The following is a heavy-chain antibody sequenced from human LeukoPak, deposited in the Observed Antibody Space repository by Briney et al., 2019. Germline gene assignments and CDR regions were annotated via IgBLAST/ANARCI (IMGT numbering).Heavy chain of an antibody. CDR3: ARDKNYYDSSGRRKVTDY. V-gene: IGHV3-48*03. D-gene: IGHD3-22*01. CDR2: ISSSGNTI. Sequence: TGGSLRLSCAASGFTFSSYEMNWVRQAPGKGLEWVSYISSSGNTIYYADSVKGRFTISRDNAKSSLYLQMNSLRAEDTAIYYCARDKNYYDSSGRRKVTDYWGQGTLVTVSS. J-gene: IGHJ4*02. CDR1: GFTFSSYE.